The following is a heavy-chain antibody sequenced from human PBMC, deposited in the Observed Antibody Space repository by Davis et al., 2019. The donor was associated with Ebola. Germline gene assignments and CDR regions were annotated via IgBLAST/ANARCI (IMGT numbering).Heavy chain of an antibody. CDR1: GYTFTSYY. D-gene: IGHD5-24*01. J-gene: IGHJ6*02. CDR2: IIPIFGTA. CDR3: ARQEMATTYYYYYGMDV. V-gene: IGHV1-69*13. Sequence: SVKVSCKASGYTFTSYYMHWVRQAPGQGLEWMGGIIPIFGTANYAQKFQGRVTITADESTSTAYMELSSLRSEDTAVYYCARQEMATTYYYYYGMDVWGQGTTVTVSS.